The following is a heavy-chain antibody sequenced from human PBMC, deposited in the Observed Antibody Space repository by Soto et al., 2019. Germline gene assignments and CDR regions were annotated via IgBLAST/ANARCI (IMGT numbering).Heavy chain of an antibody. CDR1: GGTFSSYA. CDR3: ARSSGWYLYYYYGMDV. D-gene: IGHD6-19*01. V-gene: IGHV1-69*13. CDR2: IIPIFGTA. Sequence: ASVKVSCKASGGTFSSYAISWVRQAPGQGLEWMGGIIPIFGTANYAQKFQGRVTITADESTSTAYMELSSLRSEDTAVYYCARSSGWYLYYYYGMDVWGQGTTVTRLL. J-gene: IGHJ6*02.